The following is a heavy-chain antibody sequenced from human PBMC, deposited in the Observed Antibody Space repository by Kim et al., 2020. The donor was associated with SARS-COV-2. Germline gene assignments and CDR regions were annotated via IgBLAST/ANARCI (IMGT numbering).Heavy chain of an antibody. J-gene: IGHJ6*02. V-gene: IGHV4-39*01. Sequence: SETLSLTCTVSGGSISSSSYYWGWIRQPPGKGLEWIGSIYYSGSTYYNPSLKSRVTISVDTSKNQFSLKLSSVTAADTAVYYCARQAIRFGELLSDYYYYGMDVWGQGTTVTVSS. CDR2: IYYSGST. D-gene: IGHD3-10*01. CDR3: ARQAIRFGELLSDYYYYGMDV. CDR1: GGSISSSSYY.